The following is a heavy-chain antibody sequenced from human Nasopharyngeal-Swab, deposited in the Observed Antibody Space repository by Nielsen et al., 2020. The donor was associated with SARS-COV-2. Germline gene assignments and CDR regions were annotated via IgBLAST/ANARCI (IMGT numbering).Heavy chain of an antibody. D-gene: IGHD3-16*02. CDR3: ARVPRVSLGVVIVNFFDY. Sequence: SETLSLTCAVYGGSFSGYSWSWIRQPPGKGLEWIGEINHSRSTNYNPSLKSRVTISVDTSKNQFSLKLSSVTAADTAVYYCARVPRVSLGVVIVNFFDYWGQGTLVTVSS. J-gene: IGHJ4*02. CDR1: GGSFSGYS. V-gene: IGHV4-34*01. CDR2: INHSRST.